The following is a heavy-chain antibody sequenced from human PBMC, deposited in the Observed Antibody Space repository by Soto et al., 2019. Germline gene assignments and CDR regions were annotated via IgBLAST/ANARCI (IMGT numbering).Heavy chain of an antibody. V-gene: IGHV4-59*01. D-gene: IGHD3-3*02. CDR2: IYYSGST. CDR3: ARGTFRVFPYYYYGMDV. CDR1: GGSISSYY. Sequence: KPSETLSLTCTVSGGSISSYYWSWIRQPPGKGLEWIGYIYYSGSTNYNPSLKSRVTISVDTSKNQFSLKLSSVTAADTAVYYCARGTFRVFPYYYYGMDVWGQGTTVTVSS. J-gene: IGHJ6*02.